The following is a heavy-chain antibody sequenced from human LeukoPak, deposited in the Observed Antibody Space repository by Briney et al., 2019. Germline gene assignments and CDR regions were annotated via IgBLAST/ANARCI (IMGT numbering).Heavy chain of an antibody. CDR1: GFTFSSYA. J-gene: IGHJ4*02. CDR2: ISYDGSNK. CDR3: AREDSSGLDY. D-gene: IGHD6-19*01. Sequence: GGSLRLSCAASGFTFSSYAMHWVRQAPGKGLEWVAVISYDGSNKYYADSVKGRFTISRDNSKNTLYLQMNSLRAEDTAVYYCAREDSSGLDYWGQGTLVTVSS. V-gene: IGHV3-30*04.